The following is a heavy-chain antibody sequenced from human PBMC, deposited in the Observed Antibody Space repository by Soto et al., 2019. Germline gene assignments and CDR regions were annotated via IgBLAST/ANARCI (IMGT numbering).Heavy chain of an antibody. CDR3: ARQWFGELLYVN. CDR1: GYTFTSYA. J-gene: IGHJ4*01. CDR2: INAGNGNT. Sequence: ASVKVSCKASGYTFTSYAMHWVRQAPGQRLEWMGWINAGNGNTKYSQKFQGRVTITRDTSASTAYMELSSLRSEDTAVYHCARQWFGELLYVNWGHGTLVTVSS. D-gene: IGHD3-10*01. V-gene: IGHV1-3*01.